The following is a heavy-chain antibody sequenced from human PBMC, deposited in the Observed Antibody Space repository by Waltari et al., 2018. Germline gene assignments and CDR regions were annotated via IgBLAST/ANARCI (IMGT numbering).Heavy chain of an antibody. J-gene: IGHJ3*02. CDR3: ASSYCSSTSCYPDAFDI. V-gene: IGHV4-39*07. Sequence: QLQLQESGPGLVKPSETLSLTCTVSGGSISSSSYYWGWIRQPPGKGLEWIGSIYYSGSTYYNPSLKSRVTISVDTSKNQFSLKLSSVTAADTAVYYCASSYCSSTSCYPDAFDIWGQGTMVTVSS. CDR2: IYYSGST. D-gene: IGHD2-2*01. CDR1: GGSISSSSYY.